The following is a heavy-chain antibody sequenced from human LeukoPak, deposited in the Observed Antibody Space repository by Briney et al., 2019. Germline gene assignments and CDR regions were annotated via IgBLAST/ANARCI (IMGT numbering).Heavy chain of an antibody. V-gene: IGHV3-30*04. CDR2: VSYEGIHK. Sequence: GRSLRLSCGGSGFTFSRYPIHWVRQIPGKGLQWVAVVSYEGIHKFYADSVKGRFTISRDNSKNMVFLQMSSLRVDDSALYYCVRDRFTDTYLDSFDVRGQGVRVIVSS. J-gene: IGHJ3*01. CDR3: VRDRFTDTYLDSFDV. CDR1: GFTFSRYP. D-gene: IGHD3-16*01.